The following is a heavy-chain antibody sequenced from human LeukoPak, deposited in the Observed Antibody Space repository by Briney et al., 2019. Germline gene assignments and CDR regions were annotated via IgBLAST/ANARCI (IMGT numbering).Heavy chain of an antibody. CDR3: ARDLLSGLNDY. V-gene: IGHV1-8*01. CDR1: GYTFTSYD. D-gene: IGHD6-25*01. CDR2: MNPNSGNT. Sequence: ASVKVSCKASGYTFTSYDINWVRQATGQGLEWMGWMNPNSGNTGYAQKFQGRVTITADESTSTAYMELSSLRSEDTAVYYCARDLLSGLNDYWGQGTLVTVSS. J-gene: IGHJ4*02.